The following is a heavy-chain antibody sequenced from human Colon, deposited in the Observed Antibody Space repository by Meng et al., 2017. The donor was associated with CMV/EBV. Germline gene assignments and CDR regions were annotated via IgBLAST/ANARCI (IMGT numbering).Heavy chain of an antibody. CDR3: ARDTTSSWPNWFDP. V-gene: IGHV1-18*01. J-gene: IGHJ5*02. CDR2: ISAYNGNT. Sequence: ASVKVSCKASGYTFTSYGISWVRQAPGQGLEWMGWISAYNGNTNYAQKLQGRVTMTTDTSTSTAYMGLRSLRSDDTAVYYCARDTTSSWPNWFDPWGQGTLVTVSS. D-gene: IGHD6-13*01. CDR1: GYTFTSYG.